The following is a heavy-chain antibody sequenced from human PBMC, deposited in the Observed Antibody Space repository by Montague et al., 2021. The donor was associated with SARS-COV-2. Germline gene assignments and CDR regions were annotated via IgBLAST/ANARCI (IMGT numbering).Heavy chain of an antibody. D-gene: IGHD6-13*01. J-gene: IGHJ4*02. Sequence: SETLSLTCSVSGGSFSSGDSYWGWLRQPPGKGLEWIGDLHYAGSAYYNPSLRSRVTISADTSKNQFSLKLNSVTAADTAVYYCVATYNGNWYYFDYWGQGTLVTVSS. CDR2: LHYAGSA. V-gene: IGHV4-39*01. CDR3: VATYNGNWYYFDY. CDR1: GGSFSSGDSY.